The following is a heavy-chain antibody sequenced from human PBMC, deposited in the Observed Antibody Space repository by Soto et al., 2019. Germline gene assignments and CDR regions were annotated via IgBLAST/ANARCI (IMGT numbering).Heavy chain of an antibody. CDR1: GFTFSSYA. CDR2: ISYDGSNK. V-gene: IGHV3-30-3*01. Sequence: QVQLVESGEGVVQPGRSLRLSSAASGFTFSSYAMHWVRQAPGKGLEWVAVISYDGSNKYYADSVKGRFTISRDNSKNTLYLQMNSLRAEDTAVYYCAREYDFWSGPFDYWGQGTLVTVSS. J-gene: IGHJ4*02. CDR3: AREYDFWSGPFDY. D-gene: IGHD3-3*01.